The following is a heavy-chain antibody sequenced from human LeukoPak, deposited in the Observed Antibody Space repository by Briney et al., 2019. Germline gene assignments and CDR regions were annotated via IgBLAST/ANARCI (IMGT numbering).Heavy chain of an antibody. D-gene: IGHD5-24*01. CDR1: GYSISSGFY. J-gene: IGHJ4*02. CDR3: AKREGYNFDY. CDR2: FHHSGST. Sequence: SETLSLTCSVSGYSISSGFYWDWIRQPPGKGLEWIGSFHHSGSTPYNPSLNSRVSISVDTSKNQLSLKLSSVTAADTAVYYCAKREGYNFDYWGQGTLVTVSS. V-gene: IGHV4-38-2*02.